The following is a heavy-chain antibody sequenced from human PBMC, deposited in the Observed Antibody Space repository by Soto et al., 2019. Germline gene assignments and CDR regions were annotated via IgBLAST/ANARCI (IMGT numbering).Heavy chain of an antibody. CDR1: GYTFTGYY. V-gene: IGHV1-2*02. CDR2: INPNSGDT. CDR3: ARGAGSTIFFDY. J-gene: IGHJ4*02. D-gene: IGHD3-3*01. Sequence: ASVKVSSKASGYTFTGYYVHWVRQAPGQGLEWMGWINPNSGDTDYAQKFQGRVTMTRDTSITTAYMDLSRLRSDDTAVYYCARGAGSTIFFDYWGREPWSPSPQ.